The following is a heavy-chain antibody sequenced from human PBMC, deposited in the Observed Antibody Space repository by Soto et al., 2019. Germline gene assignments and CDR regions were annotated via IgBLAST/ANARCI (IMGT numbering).Heavy chain of an antibody. Sequence: QVQLVQSGAEVKKPGASVKVSCKASGDTFTSYGISWVRQAPGRGLEWMGWISAYNGNTNYAQKLQGRVTMTTHTCTSTVYLELRSLRSDETAVYYCARWSIMITFVGVIVGDDFAIWGHGTMVTVCS. D-gene: IGHD3-16*01. J-gene: IGHJ3*02. CDR1: GDTFTSYG. V-gene: IGHV1-18*01. CDR2: ISAYNGNT. CDR3: ARWSIMITFVGVIVGDDFAI.